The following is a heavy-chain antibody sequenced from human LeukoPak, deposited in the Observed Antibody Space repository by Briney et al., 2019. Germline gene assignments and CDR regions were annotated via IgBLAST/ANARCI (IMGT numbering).Heavy chain of an antibody. CDR1: GFTFSSYA. CDR2: ISGSGGST. CDR3: AKAGFEDCSSTSCYYYYYYMDV. J-gene: IGHJ6*03. D-gene: IGHD2-2*01. V-gene: IGHV3-23*01. Sequence: GGSLRLSCAASGFTFSSYAMSWVRQAPGKGLEWVSAISGSGGSTYYADSVKGRFTISRDNSKNTLYLQMNSLRAEDTAVYYCAKAGFEDCSSTSCYYYYYYMDVWGKGTTVTVSS.